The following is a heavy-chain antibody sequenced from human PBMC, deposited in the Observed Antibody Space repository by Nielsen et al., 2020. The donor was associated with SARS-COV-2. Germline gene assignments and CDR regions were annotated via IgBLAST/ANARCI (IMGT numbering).Heavy chain of an antibody. D-gene: IGHD3-22*01. Sequence: SETLSLTCTVSGGSISSSSYYWGWIRQPPGKGLEWIGIIYYSGSTYYNPSLKSRVTISVDTSKNQFSLKLSSVTAADTAVYYCASLPYYYDSSEAFDIWGQGTMVTVSS. J-gene: IGHJ3*02. CDR2: IYYSGST. CDR1: GGSISSSSYY. V-gene: IGHV4-39*01. CDR3: ASLPYYYDSSEAFDI.